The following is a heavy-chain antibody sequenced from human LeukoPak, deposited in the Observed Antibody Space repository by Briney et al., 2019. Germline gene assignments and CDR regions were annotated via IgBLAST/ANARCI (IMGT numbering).Heavy chain of an antibody. Sequence: ASVRVSCKASGYTFTSYDINWVRQATGRGLEWMGWMNPNSGNTNYARNFQGRITMTRNTSISTDYMELSSLRSEDTAVYFCARRNYDFSIASYVAFDIWGQGTIVTVSS. V-gene: IGHV1-8*01. CDR2: MNPNSGNT. D-gene: IGHD3-3*01. CDR3: ARRNYDFSIASYVAFDI. CDR1: GYTFTSYD. J-gene: IGHJ3*02.